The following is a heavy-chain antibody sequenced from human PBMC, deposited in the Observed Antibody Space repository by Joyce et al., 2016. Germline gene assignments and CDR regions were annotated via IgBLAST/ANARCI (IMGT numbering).Heavy chain of an antibody. D-gene: IGHD3-3*01. CDR2: IKEDASER. CDR1: EFTFSTSW. CDR3: ARLRLGEGGPNWFDL. J-gene: IGHJ5*02. V-gene: IGHV3-7*01. Sequence: EVHLVESGGGLVQPGGSLRLSCTASEFTFSTSWMTWVRQAPGKVLEWLANIKEDASERYFVDSLKGRFTVSRDNAKSSLYLQMHSLRVEDTAVYFCARLRLGEGGPNWFDLWGQGTLVTVSS.